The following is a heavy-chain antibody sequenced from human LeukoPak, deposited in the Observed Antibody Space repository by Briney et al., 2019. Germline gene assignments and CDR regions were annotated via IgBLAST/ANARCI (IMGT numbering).Heavy chain of an antibody. CDR1: GYTFTVYY. D-gene: IGHD5-24*01. Sequence: GASVRVSFKASGYTFTVYYMHWVRQAPGQGLEWMGWINPNSGGTNYAQKFQGRVTMTRDTSISTAYMELSRLRSDDTAVYYCARIKIENAFDIWGQGTMVTVSS. V-gene: IGHV1-2*02. CDR2: INPNSGGT. J-gene: IGHJ3*02. CDR3: ARIKIENAFDI.